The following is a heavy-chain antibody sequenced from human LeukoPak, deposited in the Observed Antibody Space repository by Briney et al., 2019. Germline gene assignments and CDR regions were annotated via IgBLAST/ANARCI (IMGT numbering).Heavy chain of an antibody. J-gene: IGHJ4*02. CDR3: ARRSEWESAFDY. D-gene: IGHD1-26*01. V-gene: IGHV4-31*03. Sequence: PSETLSLTCTVSGGSISSGGYYWSWIRQHPGKGLEWIGYIYYSGSTYYNPSLKSRVTISVDTSKNQFSLKLSSVTAADTAVYYCARRSEWESAFDYWGQGTLVTVSS. CDR2: IYYSGST. CDR1: GGSISSGGYY.